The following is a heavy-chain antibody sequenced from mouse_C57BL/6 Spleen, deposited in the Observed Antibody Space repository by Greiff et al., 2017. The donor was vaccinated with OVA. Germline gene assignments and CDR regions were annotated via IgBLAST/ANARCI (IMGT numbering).Heavy chain of an antibody. V-gene: IGHV5-9*01. J-gene: IGHJ4*01. CDR1: GFTFSSYT. Sequence: EVMLVESGGGLVKPGGSLKLSCAASGFTFSSYTMSWVRQTPEKRLEWVATISGGGGNTYYPDSVKGRFTISRDNAKNTLYLQMSSLRSEDTALYYCGRRRAYDGYYYYAMDYWGQGTSVTVSS. CDR2: ISGGGGNT. CDR3: GRRRAYDGYYYYAMDY. D-gene: IGHD2-3*01.